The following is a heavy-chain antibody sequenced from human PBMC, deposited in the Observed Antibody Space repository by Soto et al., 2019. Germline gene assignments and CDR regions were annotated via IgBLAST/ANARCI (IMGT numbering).Heavy chain of an antibody. CDR3: ARHLSIGYCSGGSCYPIDS. D-gene: IGHD2-15*01. V-gene: IGHV4-39*02. J-gene: IGHJ4*02. CDR2: FYYGGST. Sequence: SETLSLTCSVSDGSISSSSFYWGWIRQPPGKGLEWIATFYYGGSTYYNPSLKSRVTISVDTSKNHFSLKLNSVTAADTAVYYCARHLSIGYCSGGSCYPIDSCGQGTLVTVSS. CDR1: DGSISSSSFY.